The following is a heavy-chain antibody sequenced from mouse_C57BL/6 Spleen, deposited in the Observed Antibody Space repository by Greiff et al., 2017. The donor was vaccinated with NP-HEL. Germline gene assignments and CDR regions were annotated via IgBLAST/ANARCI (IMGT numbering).Heavy chain of an antibody. CDR1: GYAFSSSW. D-gene: IGHD4-1*01. CDR2: IYPGDGDT. Sequence: VKLMESGPELVKPGASVKISCKASGYAFSSSWMNWVKQRPGKGLEWIGRIYPGDGDTNYNGKFKGKATLAADKTSSTPYMQHSSLTSEDTAVYFCAGDWDYAMDYWGQGTTVTVSS. J-gene: IGHJ4*01. CDR3: AGDWDYAMDY. V-gene: IGHV1-82*01.